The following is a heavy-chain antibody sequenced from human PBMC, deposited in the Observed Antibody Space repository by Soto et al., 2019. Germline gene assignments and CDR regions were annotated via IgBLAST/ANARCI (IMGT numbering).Heavy chain of an antibody. Sequence: QVQLQESGPGLVKPSQTLSLTCTVSGGSISSGGYYWSWIRQHPGKGLEWIGYIYYSGSTYYNPSLKSRVTISVDTSKTQFSLKLSSVTAADTAVYYCARPQMYYDILTGYYPDAFDIWGQGTMVTVSS. CDR1: GGSISSGGYY. V-gene: IGHV4-31*03. CDR2: IYYSGST. J-gene: IGHJ3*02. D-gene: IGHD3-9*01. CDR3: ARPQMYYDILTGYYPDAFDI.